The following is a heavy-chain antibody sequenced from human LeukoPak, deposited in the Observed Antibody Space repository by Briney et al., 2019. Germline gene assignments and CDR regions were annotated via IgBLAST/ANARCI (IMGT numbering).Heavy chain of an antibody. J-gene: IGHJ5*02. CDR2: IYYSGSA. V-gene: IGHV4-59*01. CDR1: GGSINYYY. Sequence: SETLSLTCTVSGGSINYYYWSWIRQPPGKGLEWIGYIYYSGSADYNPSLKSRVTISVDTSKNQFSLRLSSVTAADTAVYYCARVQGTIFGPTVTNWFDPWGQGTLVTVSS. CDR3: ARVQGTIFGPTVTNWFDP. D-gene: IGHD3-3*01.